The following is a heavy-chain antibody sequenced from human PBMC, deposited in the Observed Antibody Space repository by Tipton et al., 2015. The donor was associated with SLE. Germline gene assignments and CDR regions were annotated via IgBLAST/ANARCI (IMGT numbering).Heavy chain of an antibody. D-gene: IGHD5/OR15-5a*01. V-gene: IGHV4-59*08. CDR3: AGVSRDAFEI. J-gene: IGHJ3*02. CDR2: IYYTGTT. Sequence: TLSLTCSVSDGSITSYYWSWIRQPPGKELEWIGHIYYTGTTYYNPSLKSRLTLSMDTSKNQFSLRVSSVTAADTAVYYCAGVSRDAFEIWGQGTMVTVSS. CDR1: DGSITSYY.